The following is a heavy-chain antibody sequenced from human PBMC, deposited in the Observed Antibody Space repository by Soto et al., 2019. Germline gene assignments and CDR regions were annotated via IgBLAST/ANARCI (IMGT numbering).Heavy chain of an antibody. CDR3: ARGVVGSRRRRDD. V-gene: IGHV1-69*01. CDR1: GGTFSSYT. J-gene: IGHJ4*02. Sequence: QVQLVQSGAEVKKPGSSVTVSCKASGGTFSSYTISWVRQAPGQGLEWMAGISPIFGTPIYAQKFQDRVTITADDSTMTAYMEMKRLTAEDTAVYYCARGVVGSRRRRDDWGQGTLVTIS. CDR2: ISPIFGTP. D-gene: IGHD1-26*01.